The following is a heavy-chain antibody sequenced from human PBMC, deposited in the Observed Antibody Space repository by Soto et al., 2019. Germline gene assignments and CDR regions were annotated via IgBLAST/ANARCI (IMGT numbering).Heavy chain of an antibody. CDR1: GGSISSYY. V-gene: IGHV4-59*01. J-gene: IGHJ4*02. D-gene: IGHD2-8*01. CDR2: IYYSGST. CDR3: ARGCFRSTTGVCGLDY. Sequence: QVQLQESGPGLVKPSETLSLTCTVSGGSISSYYWSWIRQPPGKGLEWFGYIYYSGSTNYNPSLKSRVTISVDTSKHQFSLKLSSVTAADTAVYYCARGCFRSTTGVCGLDYWGQGTLVTVSS.